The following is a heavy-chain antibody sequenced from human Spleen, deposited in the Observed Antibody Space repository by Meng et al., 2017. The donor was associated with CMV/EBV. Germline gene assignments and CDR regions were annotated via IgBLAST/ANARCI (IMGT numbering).Heavy chain of an antibody. V-gene: IGHV1-8*01. CDR1: GYTFSNYD. CDR2: INPNSGNT. D-gene: IGHD2-2*02. Sequence: ASVKVSCKASGYTFSNYDINWVRQATGQGLVWMGWINPNSGNTGYAQKFQGRVTISRNTSISTAYMELSSLRSEDTAVYYCARSYCSSTSCYTSLYYYYYYGMDVWGQGTTVTVSS. CDR3: ARSYCSSTSCYTSLYYYYYYGMDV. J-gene: IGHJ6*02.